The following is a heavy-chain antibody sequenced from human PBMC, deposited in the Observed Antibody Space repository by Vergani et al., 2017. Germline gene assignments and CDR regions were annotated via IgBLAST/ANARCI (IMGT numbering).Heavy chain of an antibody. V-gene: IGHV3-21*04. D-gene: IGHD3-3*01. J-gene: IGHJ4*02. CDR3: AKGGHDFWSGYSFDY. Sequence: EVQLLESGGGLVQPGGSLRLSCAASGFTFSSYSMNWVRQAPGKGLEWVSSISSSSSYIYYADSVKGRFTISRDNAKNSLYLQMNSLRAEDTAVYYCAKGGHDFWSGYSFDYWGQGTLVTVSS. CDR1: GFTFSSYS. CDR2: ISSSSSYI.